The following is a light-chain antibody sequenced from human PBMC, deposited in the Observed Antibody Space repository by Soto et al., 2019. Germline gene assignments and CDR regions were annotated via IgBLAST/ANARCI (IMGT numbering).Light chain of an antibody. J-gene: IGLJ2*01. Sequence: QSALAQPPSASGSPGQSVTISCTGTPSDVGGSNSVSWYQQHPGKAPNLMIYDVNKRPSGVPDRFSGSKSGNTASLTVSGLQAADEVYYFCSSYAPSDVVLGGGTQMT. CDR3: SSYAPSDVV. CDR2: DVN. V-gene: IGLV2-8*01. CDR1: PSDVGGSNS.